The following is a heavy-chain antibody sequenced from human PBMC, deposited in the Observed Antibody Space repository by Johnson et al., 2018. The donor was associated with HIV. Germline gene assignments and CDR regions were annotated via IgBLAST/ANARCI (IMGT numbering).Heavy chain of an antibody. Sequence: QVHLVESGGGVVQPGRSLRLSCAASGFTFSNYAMHWVRQAPGKGLEWVAVIWYDGSNQYYANSVKGRFTISRDNSKNTLYLQMGSLRAEDMAVYYCARDQGGNHNAFDIWGQGTMVTVSS. CDR1: GFTFSNYA. CDR2: IWYDGSNQ. CDR3: ARDQGGNHNAFDI. D-gene: IGHD1-14*01. V-gene: IGHV3-33*01. J-gene: IGHJ3*02.